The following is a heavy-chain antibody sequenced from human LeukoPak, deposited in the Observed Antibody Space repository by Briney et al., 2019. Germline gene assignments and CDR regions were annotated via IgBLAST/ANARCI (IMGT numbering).Heavy chain of an antibody. CDR3: ASRGSYDALFDYGMDV. CDR1: GFTFDDYA. CDR2: ISSSSSYI. V-gene: IGHV3-21*01. Sequence: KSGGSLRLSCAASGFTFDDYAMHWVRQAPGKGLEWVSSISSSSSYIYYADSVKGRFTISRDNAKNSLCLQMNSLRAEDTAVYYCASRGSYDALFDYGMDVWGQGTTVTVSS. J-gene: IGHJ6*02. D-gene: IGHD1-26*01.